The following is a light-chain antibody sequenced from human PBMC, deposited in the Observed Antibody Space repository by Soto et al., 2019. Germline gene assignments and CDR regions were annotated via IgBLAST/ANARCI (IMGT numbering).Light chain of an antibody. CDR1: QNITTW. J-gene: IGKJ1*01. V-gene: IGKV1-5*01. CDR3: QQYNNYLWT. Sequence: DIQMTQSPSTLYASVGDRVTITCRASQNITTWLAWYQQKPGKAPNLLIYDASTLEKGVPSRFNGSVSGTEFSLTISSLEPDDFATYYCQQYNNYLWTFGQGTKVEVK. CDR2: DAS.